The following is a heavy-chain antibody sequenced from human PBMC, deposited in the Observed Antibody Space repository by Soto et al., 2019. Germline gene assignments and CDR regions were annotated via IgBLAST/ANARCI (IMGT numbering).Heavy chain of an antibody. CDR3: ARDHGGYGTFDY. Sequence: QVRLVQSGPEVKKPEASVKVSCKASGYTFSSSAISWVRQAPGQGPVWMGWISSSGVTNYAQNFQGRVTLTVDSSTTTAYMEVRSVSSADTAIYYCARDHGGYGTFDYWGQGTLVTVSS. J-gene: IGHJ4*02. CDR1: GYTFSSSA. CDR2: ISSSGVT. D-gene: IGHD5-12*01. V-gene: IGHV1-18*04.